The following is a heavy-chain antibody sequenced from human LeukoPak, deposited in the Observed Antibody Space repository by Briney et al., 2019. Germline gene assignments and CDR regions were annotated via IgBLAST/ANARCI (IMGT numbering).Heavy chain of an antibody. V-gene: IGHV4-4*09. J-gene: IGHJ4*02. CDR3: ARLGSPSDY. CDR1: GGSISSYY. Sequence: KASETLSLTCTVSGGSISSYYWSWIRQPPGKGLEWIGYIYTSGSTNYNPSLKSRVTISVDTSKNQFSLKLSSVTAADTAVYYCARLGSPSDYWGQGTLVTVSS. CDR2: IYTSGST. D-gene: IGHD1-14*01.